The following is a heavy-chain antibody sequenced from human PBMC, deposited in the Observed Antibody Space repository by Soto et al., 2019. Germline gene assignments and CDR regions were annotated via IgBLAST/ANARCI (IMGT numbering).Heavy chain of an antibody. CDR2: LYYSGNT. CDR3: ATRQGGSYNWFDP. CDR1: CGSISRSSYS. V-gene: IGHV4-39*01. Sequence: DTLSLTCTVSCGSISRSSYSWAWIRQPPGKGLEWIGTLYYSGNTYYNPSLKSRVTISVDTSKNQFSLKLSSVTAADTAVYYCATRQGGSYNWFDPWGQGTLVTVS. D-gene: IGHD2-15*01. J-gene: IGHJ5*02.